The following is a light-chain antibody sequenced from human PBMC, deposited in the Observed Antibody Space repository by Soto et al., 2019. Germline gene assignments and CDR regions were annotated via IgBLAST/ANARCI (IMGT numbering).Light chain of an antibody. V-gene: IGKV3-15*01. CDR3: QHYNNWPFT. CDR1: RAVSSN. CDR2: AAS. J-gene: IGKJ3*01. Sequence: EIVMTQSPGTLSVSPAERATLSCMASRAVSSNLAWYQQKPGQAPRLLIYAASTRAAGIPDRFSGSGSGTGFTLTITSLQSEDFAVYYCQHYNNWPFTFGPGTKVDIK.